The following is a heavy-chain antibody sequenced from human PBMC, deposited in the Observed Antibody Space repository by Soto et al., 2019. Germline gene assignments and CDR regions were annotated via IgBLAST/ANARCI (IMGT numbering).Heavy chain of an antibody. CDR3: AKVLRYFDWLLDPVGY. CDR1: GFTFSSYA. V-gene: IGHV3-23*01. J-gene: IGHJ4*02. D-gene: IGHD3-9*01. CDR2: ISGSGGST. Sequence: PGGCLRLSCAASGFTFSSYAMSWVRQAPGKGLEWVSAISGSGGSTYYADSVKGRFTISRDNSKNTLYLQMNSLRAEDTAVYYCAKVLRYFDWLLDPVGYWGQGTLVTVSS.